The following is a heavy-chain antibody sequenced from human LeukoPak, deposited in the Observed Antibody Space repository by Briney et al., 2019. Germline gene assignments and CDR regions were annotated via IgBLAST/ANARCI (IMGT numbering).Heavy chain of an antibody. V-gene: IGHV3-11*04. Sequence: GGSLRLSCAASGFTFSDYYMSWIGQGPGKGLGGGAYISSSGSTIYYADSVKGRFTISRDNDKNSLYLQMNSLRAEDTAVYYCARDISSWTFSGFDIWGQGTMVTVSS. CDR1: GFTFSDYY. CDR2: ISSSGSTI. J-gene: IGHJ3*02. CDR3: ARDISSWTFSGFDI. D-gene: IGHD6-13*01.